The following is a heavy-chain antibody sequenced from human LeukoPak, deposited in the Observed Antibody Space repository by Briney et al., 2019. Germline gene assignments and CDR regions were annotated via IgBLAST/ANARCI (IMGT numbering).Heavy chain of an antibody. CDR1: GFTFSDYW. D-gene: IGHD6-19*01. Sequence: GGSLRLSCAASGFTFSDYWMTWVRQAQGKWLEWVAHIKRDGTEKYYVDSVKGRFTISRDNAKNSLYLQMNSLRAEDTAVYYCARWNSGWEFDYRGQGTLVSVSS. J-gene: IGHJ4*02. CDR3: ARWNSGWEFDY. V-gene: IGHV3-7*05. CDR2: IKRDGTEK.